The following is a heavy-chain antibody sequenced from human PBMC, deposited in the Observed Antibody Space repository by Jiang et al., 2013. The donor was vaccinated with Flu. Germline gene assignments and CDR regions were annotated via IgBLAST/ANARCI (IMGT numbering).Heavy chain of an antibody. CDR2: IDPSDSYT. Sequence: VKKPGESLRISCKGSGYSFTSYWISWVRQMPGKGLEWMGRIDPSDSYTNYSPSFQGHVTISADKSISTAYLQWSSLKASDTAMYYCARLAHLLKSNRGGMDVWGQGTTVTVSS. V-gene: IGHV5-10-1*01. CDR3: ARLAHLLKSNRGGMDV. CDR1: GYSFTSYW. J-gene: IGHJ6*02. D-gene: IGHD1-14*01.